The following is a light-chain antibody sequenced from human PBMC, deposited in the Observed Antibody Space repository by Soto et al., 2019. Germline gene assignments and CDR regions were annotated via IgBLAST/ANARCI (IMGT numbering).Light chain of an antibody. V-gene: IGLV2-14*01. CDR1: SSDVGAYNY. J-gene: IGLJ1*01. CDR2: EVS. CDR3: SSYTSISPYG. Sequence: QSVLTQPASVSGSPGQSITISCTGTSSDVGAYNYVSWYQQHPGKAPQLMIYEVSNRPSGVSNRFSGSKSGSTASLTISGLQAEDEADYYCSSYTSISPYGFGTGTKLTVL.